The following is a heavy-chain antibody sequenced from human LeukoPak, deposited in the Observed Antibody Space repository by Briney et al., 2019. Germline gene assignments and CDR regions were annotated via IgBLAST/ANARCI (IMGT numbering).Heavy chain of an antibody. CDR3: ASESRQLGN. V-gene: IGHV4-59*01. J-gene: IGHJ4*02. D-gene: IGHD1-1*01. CDR1: AASISSLY. Sequence: PSQTLSLTCTVAAASISSLYWSWIRQPPGRCLEWIGFISNSGSPTYNPSLNSRVTISLDTSKNQFSLKVNYVTAADTAVYYCASESRQLGNWGQGTLVTVSS. CDR2: ISNSGSP.